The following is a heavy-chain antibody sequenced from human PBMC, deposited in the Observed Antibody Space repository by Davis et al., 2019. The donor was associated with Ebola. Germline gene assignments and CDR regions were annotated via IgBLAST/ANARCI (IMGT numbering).Heavy chain of an antibody. J-gene: IGHJ4*02. D-gene: IGHD2-15*01. CDR2: ISYSGDT. V-gene: IGHV4-31*03. CDR1: GDFINSGDYF. CDR3: ARGKCSGPYCYTWLWDY. Sequence: MPSETLSLTCLVSGDFINSGDYFWTWIRQYPGKGLEWIGYISYSGDTYYNPSLESRVTIAVDTSKNQFSLRLASVTAADSAIYYCARGKCSGPYCYTWLWDYWGQGILVTVSS.